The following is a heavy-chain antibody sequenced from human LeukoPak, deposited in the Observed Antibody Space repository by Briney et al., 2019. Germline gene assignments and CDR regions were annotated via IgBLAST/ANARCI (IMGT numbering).Heavy chain of an antibody. CDR3: AGVVEVPAATGLWFDP. V-gene: IGHV4-59*01. J-gene: IGHJ5*02. Sequence: PSETLSLTCTVSGGSIRSYYWSWVRQPPGKGLEWIGYIYYSGSTNYNPSLKSRVTISEDTSKNQFSLKLSSVTAADTAVYYCAGVVEVPAATGLWFDPWGQGTLVTVSS. CDR1: GGSIRSYY. D-gene: IGHD2-2*01. CDR2: IYYSGST.